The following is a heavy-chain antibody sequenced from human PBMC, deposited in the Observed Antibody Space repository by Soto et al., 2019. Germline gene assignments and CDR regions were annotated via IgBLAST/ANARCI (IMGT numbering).Heavy chain of an antibody. V-gene: IGHV4-4*02. CDR3: ASFGYSSSGYFDY. D-gene: IGHD6-6*01. CDR2: IYHSGST. Sequence: SETLSLTCAVSGGSISSSNWWSWVRQPPGKGLEWIGEIYHSGSTNYNPSLKSRVTISVDKSKNQFSLKLSSVTAADTAVYYCASFGYSSSGYFDYWGQGTLVTVSS. J-gene: IGHJ4*02. CDR1: GGSISSSNW.